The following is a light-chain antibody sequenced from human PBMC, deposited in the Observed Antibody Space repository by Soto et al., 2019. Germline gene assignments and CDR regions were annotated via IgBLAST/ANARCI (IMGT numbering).Light chain of an antibody. J-gene: IGKJ4*01. CDR1: QSVSNSY. CDR3: QQYGSSPLVT. CDR2: GAS. V-gene: IGKV3-20*01. Sequence: EIVLAQSPGTLSLTPGERATLSCRASQSVSNSYLAWYQQKPGQAPRLLIYGASSRATGIPDRFSGSGSGTDFTLTISRLEPEDFAVYYCQQYGSSPLVTFGGGTKVDIK.